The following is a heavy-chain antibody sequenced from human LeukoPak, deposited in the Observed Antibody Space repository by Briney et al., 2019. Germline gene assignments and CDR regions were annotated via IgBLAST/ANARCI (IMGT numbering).Heavy chain of an antibody. D-gene: IGHD4-17*01. J-gene: IGHJ3*02. V-gene: IGHV3-21*01. CDR1: GFTFSSYS. CDR2: ISSSSSYI. Sequence: PGGSLRLSCAASGFTFSSYSMNWFRQAPGKGLEWVSSISSSSSYIYYADSVKGRFTISRDNAKNSLCLQMNSLRAEDTAVYYCARVRAVTTFFGHDAFDIWGQGTMVTVSS. CDR3: ARVRAVTTFFGHDAFDI.